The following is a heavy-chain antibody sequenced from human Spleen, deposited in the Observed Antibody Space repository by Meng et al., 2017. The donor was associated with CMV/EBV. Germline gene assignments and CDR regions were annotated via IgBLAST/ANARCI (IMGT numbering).Heavy chain of an antibody. CDR1: GFTFSDYS. Sequence: GGSLRLSCAASGFTFSDYSMNWVRQVPGKGLEWISYISATSATIYYTDSVRGRFTISRDNAKNSLYLQMNSLRAEDTAMYYCARDRDVYNQCFDYWGQGTLVTVSS. V-gene: IGHV3-48*04. D-gene: IGHD5-24*01. CDR3: ARDRDVYNQCFDY. CDR2: ISATSATI. J-gene: IGHJ4*02.